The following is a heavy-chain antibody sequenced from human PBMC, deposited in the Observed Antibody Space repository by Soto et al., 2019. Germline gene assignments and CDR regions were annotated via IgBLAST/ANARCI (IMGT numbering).Heavy chain of an antibody. J-gene: IGHJ6*02. CDR2: IDPSDSYT. CDR3: ARAGGYSRTTPNPRAYDMDV. CDR1: GYSFTSYW. V-gene: IGHV5-10-1*01. D-gene: IGHD6-13*01. Sequence: PGESLKISCKGSGYSFTSYWISWVRQMPGKGLEWMGRIDPSDSYTNYSPSFQGHVTISADKSISTAYLQWSSLRAEDTAVYYCARAGGYSRTTPNPRAYDMDVWGQGTTVTVS.